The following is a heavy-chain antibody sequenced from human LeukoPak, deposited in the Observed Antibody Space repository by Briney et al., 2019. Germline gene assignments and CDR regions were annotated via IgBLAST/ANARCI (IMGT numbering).Heavy chain of an antibody. CDR1: GYTFTGYY. CDR3: ARDGTAMVTPHDAFDI. CDR2: INPNSGGT. V-gene: IGHV1-2*02. Sequence: GASAKVSCKASGYTFTGYYMHWVRQAPGRGLEWMGWINPNSGGTNYAQEFQGRVTMTRDTSISTAYMELSRLRSDDTAVYYCARDGTAMVTPHDAFDIWGQGTMVTVSS. D-gene: IGHD5-18*01. J-gene: IGHJ3*02.